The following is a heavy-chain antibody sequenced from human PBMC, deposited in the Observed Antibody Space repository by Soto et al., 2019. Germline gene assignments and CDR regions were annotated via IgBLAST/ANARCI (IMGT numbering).Heavy chain of an antibody. Sequence: ASVKVSCKASGFTFTSSAVQWVRQARGQRLEWIGWIVVGSGNTNYAQKFQERVTITRDMSTSTAYMELSSLRSEDTAVYYCAAEGWYYYGSGSPNMDVWGQGTTVTV. CDR1: GFTFTSSA. CDR3: AAEGWYYYGSGSPNMDV. V-gene: IGHV1-58*01. D-gene: IGHD3-10*01. CDR2: IVVGSGNT. J-gene: IGHJ6*02.